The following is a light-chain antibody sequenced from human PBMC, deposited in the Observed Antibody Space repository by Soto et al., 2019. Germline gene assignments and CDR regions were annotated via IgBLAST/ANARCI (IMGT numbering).Light chain of an antibody. CDR2: EVS. Sequence: QSVLTQPASVSGSPGQSITISCSGSSGDDGNYDLVSWYQQIPGKAPQLMIFEVSRRPSRVSDRFSGSKSGNTASLTISGLQAEDEGDFYCCSYAGNGAWVFGGGTKVTVL. CDR1: SGDDGNYDL. J-gene: IGLJ3*02. V-gene: IGLV2-23*02. CDR3: CSYAGNGAWV.